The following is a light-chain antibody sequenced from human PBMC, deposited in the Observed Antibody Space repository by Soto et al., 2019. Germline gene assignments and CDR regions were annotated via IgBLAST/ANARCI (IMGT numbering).Light chain of an antibody. CDR3: QQFNSYVWT. CDR2: KAS. V-gene: IGKV1-5*03. J-gene: IGKJ1*01. Sequence: DIQMTQSPSTLSASVGDRVTITCRASQSLNNWLAWYQQKPGKAPKLLIYKASSLESGVPSRFSGSGSGTEFTLTISSLQPDDFATYFCQQFNSYVWTFGQGTKVEIK. CDR1: QSLNNW.